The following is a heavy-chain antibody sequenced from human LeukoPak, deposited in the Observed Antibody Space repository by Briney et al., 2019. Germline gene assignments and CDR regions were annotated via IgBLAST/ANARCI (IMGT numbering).Heavy chain of an antibody. V-gene: IGHV1-2*02. CDR3: VRPTDSGSLLVYFDY. J-gene: IGHJ4*02. CDR1: GYTFTGYY. CDR2: INPNSGGT. Sequence: ASVKVSCKASGYTFTGYYMHWVRQAPGQGLEWMGWINPNSGGTNYAQKFQGRVTMTRDTSISTAYMELSRLRSDDTAVYYCVRPTDSGSLLVYFDYWGQGTLVTVSS. D-gene: IGHD1-26*01.